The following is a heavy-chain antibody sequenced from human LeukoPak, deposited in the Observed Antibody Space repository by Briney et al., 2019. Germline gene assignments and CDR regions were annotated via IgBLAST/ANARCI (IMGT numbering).Heavy chain of an antibody. CDR3: ARHGGYSSSPGY. CDR1: GGSISSGSYY. Sequence: SQTLSLTCTVSGGSISSGSYYWSWIRQPAGKGLEWIGRIYTSGSTNYNPSLKSRVTISVDTSKNQFSLKLSSVTAADTAVYYCARHGGYSSSPGYWGQGTLVTVSS. V-gene: IGHV4-61*02. J-gene: IGHJ4*02. CDR2: IYTSGST. D-gene: IGHD6-13*01.